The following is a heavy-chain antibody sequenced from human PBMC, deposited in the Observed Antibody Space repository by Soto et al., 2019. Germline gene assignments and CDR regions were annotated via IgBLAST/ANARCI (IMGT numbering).Heavy chain of an antibody. J-gene: IGHJ5*02. CDR1: GGSISSGDYY. CDR2: IYYSGST. D-gene: IGHD6-13*01. V-gene: IGHV4-30-4*01. Sequence: QVQLQESGPGMVKPSQTLSLTCTVSGGSISSGDYYWSWIRQPPGKGLEWIGYIYYSGSTYYNPSLNSRVTISVDTSKNQFSLKLSSVTAADTAVYYCDRERPDGSRLDPWGQGTLVTVSS. CDR3: DRERPDGSRLDP.